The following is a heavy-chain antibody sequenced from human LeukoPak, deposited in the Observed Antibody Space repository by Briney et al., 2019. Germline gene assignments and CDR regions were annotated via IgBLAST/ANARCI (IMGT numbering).Heavy chain of an antibody. D-gene: IGHD2-8*01. Sequence: SGGSLRLSCTASGFTFSSSAMSWVRQVPGKGLEWVSAISGSGGSTYYADSVKGRFTISRDNSKNTLYLQMNSLRAEDTAVYYCAKSMVDAFDIWGQGTMVTVSS. V-gene: IGHV3-23*01. CDR2: ISGSGGST. J-gene: IGHJ3*02. CDR1: GFTFSSSA. CDR3: AKSMVDAFDI.